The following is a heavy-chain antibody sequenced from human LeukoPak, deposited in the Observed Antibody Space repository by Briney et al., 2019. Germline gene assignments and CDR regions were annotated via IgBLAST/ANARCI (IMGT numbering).Heavy chain of an antibody. D-gene: IGHD3-16*01. J-gene: IGHJ4*02. Sequence: SETLSLTCTVSGGSISSGGYYWSWIRQHPGKGLEWIGYIYYSGSTYYNPSLKSRVTILVGTSESQFSLKLSSVTAADTAVYYCARGLGGLRLGELKNFDYWGQGTLVTVSS. CDR3: ARGLGGLRLGELKNFDY. CDR1: GGSISSGGYY. V-gene: IGHV4-31*03. CDR2: IYYSGST.